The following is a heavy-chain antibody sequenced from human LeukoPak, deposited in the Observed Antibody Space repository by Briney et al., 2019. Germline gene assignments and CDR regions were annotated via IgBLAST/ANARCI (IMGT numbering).Heavy chain of an antibody. CDR1: GYTFTNYA. CDR3: ARGIHSGAWLTDY. J-gene: IGHJ4*02. Sequence: GASVKVSCKASGYTFTNYAIHWVRQAPGRRLEWMGWSNDANGNTEYSPAFQGRVSITRDTSASTAYMELSSLSSEDMAIYYCARGIHSGAWLTDYWGQGTLVTVS. V-gene: IGHV1-3*02. D-gene: IGHD6-25*01. CDR2: SNDANGNT.